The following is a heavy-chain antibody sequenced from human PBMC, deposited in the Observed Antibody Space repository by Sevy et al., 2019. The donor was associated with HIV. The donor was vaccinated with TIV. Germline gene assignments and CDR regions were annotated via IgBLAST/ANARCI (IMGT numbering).Heavy chain of an antibody. CDR1: GGSISGNTYY. CDR2: VYNGGST. CDR3: ARLTNSGWYKIDY. D-gene: IGHD6-19*01. V-gene: IGHV4-39*01. J-gene: IGHJ4*02. Sequence: SETLSLTCTVSGGSISGNTYYWGWIRQPPGKGLEWIANVYNGGSTYYNPSLKSRLTLWVDTSRNQFSLKLRSVTAADTAVYYCARLTNSGWYKIDYWGQGTLVTVSS.